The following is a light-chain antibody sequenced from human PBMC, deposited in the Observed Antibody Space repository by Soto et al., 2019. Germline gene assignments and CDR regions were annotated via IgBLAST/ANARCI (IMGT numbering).Light chain of an antibody. J-gene: IGKJ4*01. CDR1: QGVSSY. V-gene: IGKV1-9*01. CDR2: KAY. Sequence: DIQLTQSPSSLSASVGDTVTISCRASQGVSSYLAWYQQRPGKAHKLLIYKAYTLKSGVQSRFSGSGSGTEFTLTIRSLQPEDFATYYCKQLNSYPVTFGGGTKVDIK. CDR3: KQLNSYPVT.